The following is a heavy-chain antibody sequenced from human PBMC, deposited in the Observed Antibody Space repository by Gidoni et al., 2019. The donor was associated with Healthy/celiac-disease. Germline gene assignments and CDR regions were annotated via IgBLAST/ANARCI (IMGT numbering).Heavy chain of an antibody. J-gene: IGHJ6*02. D-gene: IGHD5-18*01. V-gene: IGHV1-69*01. CDR2: IIPICGTA. CDR1: GGTFSSSA. Sequence: QVQLVQSGAEVKKPGSSVKVSCKASGGTFSSSAISWVRQAPGQGPEWMGGIIPICGTANYAQKFQGRVTITADESTSTAYMELSSLRSEDTAVYYCARGGYSYGYLYYYYYGMDVWGQGTTVTVSS. CDR3: ARGGYSYGYLYYYYYGMDV.